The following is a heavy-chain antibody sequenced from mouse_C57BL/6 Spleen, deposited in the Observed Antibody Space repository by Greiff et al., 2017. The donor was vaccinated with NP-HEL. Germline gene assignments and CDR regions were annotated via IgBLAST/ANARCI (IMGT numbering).Heavy chain of an antibody. J-gene: IGHJ4*01. D-gene: IGHD1-1*01. Sequence: QVQLKQSGPELVKPGASVKISCKASGYAFSSSWMNWVKQRPGKGLEWIGRIYPGDGDTNYNGKFKGKATLTADKSSSTAYMQLSSLTSEDSAVYFCAREDYGSREYAMDYWGQGTSVTVSS. CDR1: GYAFSSSW. V-gene: IGHV1-82*01. CDR2: IYPGDGDT. CDR3: AREDYGSREYAMDY.